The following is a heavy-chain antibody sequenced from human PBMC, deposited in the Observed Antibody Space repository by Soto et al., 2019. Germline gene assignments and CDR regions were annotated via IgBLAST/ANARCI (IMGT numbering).Heavy chain of an antibody. V-gene: IGHV4-59*01. CDR1: GVSIIRYY. CDR3: ARARITIFGFDP. D-gene: IGHD3-3*01. CDR2: IYYSGST. Sequence: SDALSLTCTVAGVSIIRYYVVWRRPPPGKGLEWIGYIYYSGSTNYNPSLKSRVTISVDTSKNQFSLKLSSVTAADTAVYYCARARITIFGFDPWGQRTLVTVSS. J-gene: IGHJ5*02.